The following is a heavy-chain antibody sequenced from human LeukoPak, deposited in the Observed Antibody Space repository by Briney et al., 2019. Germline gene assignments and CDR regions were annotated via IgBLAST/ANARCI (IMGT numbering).Heavy chain of an antibody. J-gene: IGHJ6*03. CDR2: IYPGDSDT. Sequence: GESLKIPCKGSGYTFTSYRSGWVRQLHGKGLEWLGIIYPGDSDTSYSPSFEGQVSISADKSISTAYLQWSSLKASDTAMYYCARDVEDIVVVPAAMGLTYYYYYMDVWGKGTTVTVSS. CDR1: GYTFTSYR. D-gene: IGHD2-2*01. V-gene: IGHV5-51*01. CDR3: ARDVEDIVVVPAAMGLTYYYYYMDV.